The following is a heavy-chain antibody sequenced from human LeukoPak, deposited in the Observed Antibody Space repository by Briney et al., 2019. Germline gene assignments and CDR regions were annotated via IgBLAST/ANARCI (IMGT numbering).Heavy chain of an antibody. D-gene: IGHD2-2*01. V-gene: IGHV3-23*01. CDR1: GFTFSSYA. CDR2: ISGSGGST. J-gene: IGHJ5*01. Sequence: GGSLRLSCVVSGFTFSSYAMSWVRQAPGKGREWVSGISGSGGSTYYADSVKGRFTISRDNTKNTLYLQMNSLRAEDTAVYYCAKDRHAPGRYCSSTSCFPFDSWGQGTLVTVSS. CDR3: AKDRHAPGRYCSSTSCFPFDS.